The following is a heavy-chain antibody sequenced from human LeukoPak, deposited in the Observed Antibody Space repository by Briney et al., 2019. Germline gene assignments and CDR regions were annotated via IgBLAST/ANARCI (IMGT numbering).Heavy chain of an antibody. Sequence: PGGSLRLSCAASDFTFSNAWMNWVRQAPGKGLEWVGRIKSKTDGGTTDYTAPVKGRFTISRDDSKNTLYLQMNGLKIEDTAVYYCTTVLAAAGRTPRPYWGQGTLVTVSS. CDR2: IKSKTDGGTT. V-gene: IGHV3-15*07. D-gene: IGHD6-13*01. CDR3: TTVLAAAGRTPRPY. CDR1: DFTFSNAW. J-gene: IGHJ4*02.